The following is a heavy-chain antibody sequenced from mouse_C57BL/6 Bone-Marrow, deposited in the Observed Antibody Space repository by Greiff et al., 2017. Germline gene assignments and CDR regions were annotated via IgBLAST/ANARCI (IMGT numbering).Heavy chain of an antibody. CDR1: GYTFTSYG. CDR2: IYPRSGNT. V-gene: IGHV1-81*01. CDR3: ARGEYGSSYPFAY. Sequence: VQLQQSGAELARPGASVKLSCKASGYTFTSYGISWVKQRTGQGLEWIGEIYPRSGNTYYNEKFKGKATLTADTSSSTAYMELRSLTSEDSAVYFCARGEYGSSYPFAYWGQGTLVTVSA. J-gene: IGHJ3*01. D-gene: IGHD1-1*01.